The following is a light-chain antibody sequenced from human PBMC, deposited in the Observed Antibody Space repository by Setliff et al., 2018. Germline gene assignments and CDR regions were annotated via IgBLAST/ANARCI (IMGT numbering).Light chain of an antibody. J-gene: IGLJ1*01. Sequence: QSALTQPPSASGSPGQSVTISCTGTSSDVGGYNYVSWHQQHPGEAPKLLIYEVINRPSGISNRFSGSKSGNTASLTISGLLAEDEADYFCSSYTSSHTYVFGSGTKVTVL. V-gene: IGLV2-14*01. CDR2: EVI. CDR1: SSDVGGYNY. CDR3: SSYTSSHTYV.